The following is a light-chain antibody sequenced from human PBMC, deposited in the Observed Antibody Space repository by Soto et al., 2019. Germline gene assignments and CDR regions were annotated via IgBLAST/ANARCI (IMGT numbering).Light chain of an antibody. J-gene: IGLJ1*01. CDR3: SSYTSSSTLPYV. CDR1: NSDIGGYNY. V-gene: IGLV2-14*03. CDR2: DVS. Sequence: QSVLTHPASVSGSPGQSITISCTETNSDIGGYNYVSWYQQHPGKAPKLMIYDVSNRPSGVSNRFSGSKSGNTASLTISGLQAEDEADYYCSSYTSSSTLPYVFGTGTKVTVL.